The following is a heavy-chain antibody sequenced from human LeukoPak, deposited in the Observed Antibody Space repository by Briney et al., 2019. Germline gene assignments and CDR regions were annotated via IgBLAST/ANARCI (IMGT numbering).Heavy chain of an antibody. J-gene: IGHJ4*02. CDR1: GFTFDDYA. Sequence: GGSLRLSCAASGFTFDDYAMHWVRQAPGKGLVWVSLISGDGGSTYYADSVKGRFTISRDNSKNSLYLQMNSLRPEDTALYYCAKDYCSGGSCYRDYWGQGTLVTVSS. D-gene: IGHD2-15*01. CDR2: ISGDGGST. CDR3: AKDYCSGGSCYRDY. V-gene: IGHV3-43*02.